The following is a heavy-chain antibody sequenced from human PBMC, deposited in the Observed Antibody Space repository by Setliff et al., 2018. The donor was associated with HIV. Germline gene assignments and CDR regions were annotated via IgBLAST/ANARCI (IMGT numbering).Heavy chain of an antibody. CDR3: AKDVCSGAYCYAYYYYGMDV. V-gene: IGHV3-30*02. CDR1: VFTFNNYG. D-gene: IGHD2-15*01. J-gene: IGHJ6*02. Sequence: GGSLRLSCAASVFTFNNYGMNWVRQAPGKGLEWVAFIRYDGSQKYYVDSVKGRFTISRDNSKNTPYLQMNSLRVEDTAVYYCAKDVCSGAYCYAYYYYGMDVWGQGTMVTVSS. CDR2: IRYDGSQK.